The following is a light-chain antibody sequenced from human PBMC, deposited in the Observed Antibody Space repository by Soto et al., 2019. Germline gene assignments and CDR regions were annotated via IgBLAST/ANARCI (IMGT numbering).Light chain of an antibody. Sequence: DIRMTQSPSSVSASVGDTVTISCRASQSLDNWLAWYQQNPGNAPRLLIYAAYTLENGVPSRFSDSGSGSDFTLAISSLQPEDFATYYCQQDKSFPYTFGQGTKVEI. CDR1: QSLDNW. CDR2: AAY. CDR3: QQDKSFPYT. J-gene: IGKJ2*01. V-gene: IGKV1-12*01.